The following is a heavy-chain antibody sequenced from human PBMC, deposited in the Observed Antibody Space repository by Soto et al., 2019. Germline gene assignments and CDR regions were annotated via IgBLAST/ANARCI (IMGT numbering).Heavy chain of an antibody. D-gene: IGHD3-16*01. J-gene: IGHJ6*02. V-gene: IGHV3-30-3*01. Sequence: GSLRLSCAASGFTFSSYAMHWVRQAPGKGLEWVAVISYDGSNKYYADSVKGRFTISRDNSKNTLYLQMNSLRAEDTAVYYCAREGDYYYYGMDVWGQGTTVTVSS. CDR2: ISYDGSNK. CDR3: AREGDYYYYGMDV. CDR1: GFTFSSYA.